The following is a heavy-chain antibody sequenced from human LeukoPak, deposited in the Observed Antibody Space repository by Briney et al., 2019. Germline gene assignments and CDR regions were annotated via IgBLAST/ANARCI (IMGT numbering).Heavy chain of an antibody. J-gene: IGHJ4*02. V-gene: IGHV3-23*01. CDR3: AKDRSSHFDY. Sequence: GGSLRLSCAASGFTFSSYSMNWVRQAPGKGLEWVSAISGSGGSTYYADSVKGRFTISRDNSKNTLYLQMNSLRAEDTAVYYCAKDRSSHFDYWGQGTLVTVSS. CDR1: GFTFSSYS. CDR2: ISGSGGST.